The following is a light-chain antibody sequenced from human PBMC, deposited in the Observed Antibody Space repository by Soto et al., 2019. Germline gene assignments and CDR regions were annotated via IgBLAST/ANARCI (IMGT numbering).Light chain of an antibody. Sequence: QSALTQPASVSGSPGQSITIPCTGTSNDIGGYNYVSWYQQFPGKAPKLIIYDVSNRPSGVSNRFSGSKSGNTASLTISGLQAEDEADYYCSSYTSSSTVFGTGTKVTVL. J-gene: IGLJ1*01. CDR3: SSYTSSSTV. CDR1: SNDIGGYNY. CDR2: DVS. V-gene: IGLV2-14*03.